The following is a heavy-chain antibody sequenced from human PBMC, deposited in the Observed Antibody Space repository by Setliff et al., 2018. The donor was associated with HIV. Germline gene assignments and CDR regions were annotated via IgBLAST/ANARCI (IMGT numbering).Heavy chain of an antibody. CDR1: GYTFTDYY. CDR3: TIEGVYCGGGRCQSFDY. J-gene: IGHJ4*02. D-gene: IGHD2-21*01. V-gene: IGHV1-69-2*01. Sequence: ASVKVSCKASGYTFTDYYMHWVQQAPGKGLEWMGRIDPEDGETIYAEKFQGRVTISADTSTDTAYVQLSSLRSEDTAVYYCTIEGVYCGGGRCQSFDYWGQGTLVTVSS. CDR2: IDPEDGET.